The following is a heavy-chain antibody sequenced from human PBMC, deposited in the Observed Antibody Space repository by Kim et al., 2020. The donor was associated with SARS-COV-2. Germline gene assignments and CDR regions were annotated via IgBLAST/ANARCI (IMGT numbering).Heavy chain of an antibody. CDR3: ARGLYGDYGGGGFDY. D-gene: IGHD4-17*01. Sequence: DSEKSRCTICRDNCKNTLYLRMNSRRAEDRAVYYCARGLYGDYGGGGFDYWGQGTLVTVSS. J-gene: IGHJ4*02. V-gene: IGHV3-30*07.